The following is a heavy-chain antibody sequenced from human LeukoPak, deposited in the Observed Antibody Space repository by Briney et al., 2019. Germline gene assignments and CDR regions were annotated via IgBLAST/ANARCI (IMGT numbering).Heavy chain of an antibody. D-gene: IGHD3-3*01. CDR1: GGSISSSSYY. Sequence: SETLSLTCTVSGGSISSSSYYWGWIRQPPGKGLEWIGSIYYSGSTYYNPSLKSRVTISVDTSKNQFSLKLSSVTAADTAVYYCARTYYDFWSGHCYWGQGTLVTVSS. CDR3: ARTYYDFWSGHCY. J-gene: IGHJ4*02. CDR2: IYYSGST. V-gene: IGHV4-39*01.